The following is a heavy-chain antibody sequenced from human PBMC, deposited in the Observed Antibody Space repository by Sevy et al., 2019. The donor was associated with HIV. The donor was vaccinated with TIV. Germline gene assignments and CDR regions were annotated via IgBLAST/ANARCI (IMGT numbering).Heavy chain of an antibody. CDR1: GFSFNRYW. CDR3: VRAIATPDSF. V-gene: IGHV3-7*01. D-gene: IGHD6-13*01. CDR2: INQDASVT. J-gene: IGHJ4*02. Sequence: GGSLRLSCVASGFSFNRYWMLWVRQAPGKGLERVANINQDASVTYYADSVKGRFTISRDNARNLVSLQMNILRVEDTALYYCVRAIATPDSFWRQGTLVTVSS.